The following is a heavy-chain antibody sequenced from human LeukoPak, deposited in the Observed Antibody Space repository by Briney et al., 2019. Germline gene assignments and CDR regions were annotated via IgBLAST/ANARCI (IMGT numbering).Heavy chain of an antibody. Sequence: SGPAPVKPTQTLTLTCTFSGLSLSTYGMCVSWIRQPPGKALEWLARIDWDDDKYYSTSLKTRLTISKDTSKNQVVLTVTNVDPVDTATYYCAQMQRVTTGTTTAYYMDVWDKGTTVTVSS. CDR1: GLSLSTYGMC. CDR2: IDWDDDK. V-gene: IGHV2-70*11. D-gene: IGHD1-1*01. CDR3: AQMQRVTTGTTTAYYMDV. J-gene: IGHJ6*03.